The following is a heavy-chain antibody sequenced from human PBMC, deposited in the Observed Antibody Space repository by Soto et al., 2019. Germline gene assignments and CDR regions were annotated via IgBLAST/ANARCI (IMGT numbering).Heavy chain of an antibody. Sequence: SVKVSCKASGGTFSSYAIIWVRQAPGQGLEWMGGIIPIFGTANYAQKFQGRVTITADESTSTAYMELSSLRSEDTAVYYCARVGGDYVYYFDYWGQGTLVTVSS. CDR2: IIPIFGTA. J-gene: IGHJ4*02. CDR3: ARVGGDYVYYFDY. V-gene: IGHV1-69*13. CDR1: GGTFSSYA. D-gene: IGHD4-17*01.